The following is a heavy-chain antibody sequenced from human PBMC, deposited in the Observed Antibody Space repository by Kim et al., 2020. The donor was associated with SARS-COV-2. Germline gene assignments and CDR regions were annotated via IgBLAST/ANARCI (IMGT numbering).Heavy chain of an antibody. D-gene: IGHD5-12*01. J-gene: IGHJ4*02. CDR2: IYTSGST. Sequence: SETLSLTCTVSGGSISSGSYYWSWIRQPAGKGLEWIGRIYTSGSTNYNPSLKSRVTISVDTSKNQFSLKLSSVTAADTAVYYCARDSGDGYNSLSFDYWGQGTLVTVSS. CDR3: ARDSGDGYNSLSFDY. CDR1: GGSISSGSYY. V-gene: IGHV4-61*02.